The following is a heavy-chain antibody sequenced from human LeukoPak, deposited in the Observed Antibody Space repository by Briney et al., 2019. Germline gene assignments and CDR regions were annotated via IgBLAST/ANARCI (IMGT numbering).Heavy chain of an antibody. D-gene: IGHD5-18*01. CDR1: GGSFSGYY. V-gene: IGHV4-34*01. CDR2: INHSGST. J-gene: IGHJ4*02. Sequence: SETLSLTCAAYGGSFSGYYWSWIRQPPGKGLEWIGEINHSGSTNYNPSLKSRVTISVDTSKNQFSLKLSSVTAADTAVYYCARGRIPRAFDYWGQGTLVTVSS. CDR3: ARGRIPRAFDY.